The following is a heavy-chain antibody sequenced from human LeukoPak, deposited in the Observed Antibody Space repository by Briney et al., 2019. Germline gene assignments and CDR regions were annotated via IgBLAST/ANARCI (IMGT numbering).Heavy chain of an antibody. V-gene: IGHV3-74*01. CDR3: AGDLTTGY. CDR2: INSDGSAT. D-gene: IGHD1-1*01. J-gene: IGHJ4*02. Sequence: PGRSLRLSCAASGFTFSSDWMHWVRQAPGKGLVWVSHINSDGSATNYADSVKGRFTISRDNAQSTVYLQMNSLRAEDTAVYYCAGDLTTGYWGQGTLVTVSS. CDR1: GFTFSSDW.